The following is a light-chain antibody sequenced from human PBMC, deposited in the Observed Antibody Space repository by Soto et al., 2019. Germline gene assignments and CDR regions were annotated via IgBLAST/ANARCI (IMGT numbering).Light chain of an antibody. Sequence: QSALTQPASVSGSPGQSITISCTGTSSDVGGYNYVSWYQQHPGKAPKLLIYEINTRPSGVSNRFSGSKSGNTASLTISWLQAEDEGDYYCSSFTIRITLLFGGGTKLTVL. CDR2: EIN. J-gene: IGLJ3*02. CDR3: SSFTIRITLL. CDR1: SSDVGGYNY. V-gene: IGLV2-14*01.